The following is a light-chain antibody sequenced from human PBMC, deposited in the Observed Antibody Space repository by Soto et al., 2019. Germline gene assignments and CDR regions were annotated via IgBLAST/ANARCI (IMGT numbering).Light chain of an antibody. CDR1: QSVLYSSNNKNY. Sequence: DIVMTQSPDSLAVSLGERATINCKSSQSVLYSSNNKNYLAWYQQKPGQPPKLLISWASTRGSGVTDRFSGSGSGTDFTLTISSLQAEDVAVYYCQQYYSTPYTFGQGTKLEIK. CDR2: WAS. CDR3: QQYYSTPYT. J-gene: IGKJ2*01. V-gene: IGKV4-1*01.